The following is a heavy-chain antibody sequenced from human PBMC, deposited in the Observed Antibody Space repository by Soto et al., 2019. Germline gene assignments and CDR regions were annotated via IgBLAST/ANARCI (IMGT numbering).Heavy chain of an antibody. CDR3: VKNSGWFNT. CDR1: GFTFVTTD. CDR2: IDGSGGIT. V-gene: IGHV3-23*01. J-gene: IGHJ5*02. D-gene: IGHD3-10*01. Sequence: QLLQSWGGVVQPGVSLTLSCAASGFTFVTTDMSWVRQAPGEGLEWVSTIDGSGGITYYADSVKGRFTISRDNSRNTVYLQMNSLRGDDTALYYCVKNSGWFNTWGQGALVTVSS.